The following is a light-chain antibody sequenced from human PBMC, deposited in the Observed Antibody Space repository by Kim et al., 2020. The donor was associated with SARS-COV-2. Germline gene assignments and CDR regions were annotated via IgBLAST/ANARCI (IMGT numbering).Light chain of an antibody. CDR2: YDN. V-gene: IGLV3-21*04. CDR3: QVWDIGSDHVL. CDR1: NIGGKS. J-gene: IGLJ2*01. Sequence: APGKAAAITCGGNNIGGKSVNVNRQRPAQAPLLVIYYDNKRPSGIPERFSGSNSDNTATLTISRVEAGDEADYYCQVWDIGSDHVLFGGGTQLTVL.